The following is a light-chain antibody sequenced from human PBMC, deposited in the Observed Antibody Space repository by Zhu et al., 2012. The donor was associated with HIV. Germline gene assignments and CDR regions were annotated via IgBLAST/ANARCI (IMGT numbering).Light chain of an antibody. CDR3: QQYNDWPPLT. Sequence: IVMTQSPATLSASPGERATLSCRASESVKTDLAWYQQKPGQAPRLLIYGTSTRATGIPARFSGSGSGTEFTLTISSLQSEDFALYYCQQYNDWPPLTFGGGPGWRS. CDR2: GTS. J-gene: IGKJ4*01. CDR1: ESVKTD. V-gene: IGKV3-15*01.